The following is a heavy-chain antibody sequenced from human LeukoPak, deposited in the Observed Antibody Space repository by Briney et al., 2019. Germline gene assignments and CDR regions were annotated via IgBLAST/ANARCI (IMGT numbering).Heavy chain of an antibody. Sequence: ASVKVSCKTSGYTFTNYDITWVRQAPGQGLEWMGWISAYNGNTNYAQKLQGRVTMTTDTSTSTAYMELRSLRSDDTAVYYCARVLVPLLYCSSTSCSTYYFDCWGQGTLVTVSS. CDR3: ARVLVPLLYCSSTSCSTYYFDC. V-gene: IGHV1-18*01. CDR1: GYTFTNYD. D-gene: IGHD2-2*02. CDR2: ISAYNGNT. J-gene: IGHJ4*02.